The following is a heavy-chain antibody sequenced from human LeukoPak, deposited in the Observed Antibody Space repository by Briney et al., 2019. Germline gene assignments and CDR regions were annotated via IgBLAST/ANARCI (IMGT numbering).Heavy chain of an antibody. V-gene: IGHV4-38-2*01. Sequence: SETLSLTCAVSGYSISSGYYWGWIRPPPGEGLEWIGSIYHCGSTYHNPFLKRRVTISVDTSKNQFSLKLSSVTAADTAVYYCASRRRDMTTVDNWFDPWGQGTLVTVSS. CDR3: ASRRRDMTTVDNWFDP. CDR2: IYHCGST. CDR1: GYSISSGYY. J-gene: IGHJ5*02. D-gene: IGHD4-11*01.